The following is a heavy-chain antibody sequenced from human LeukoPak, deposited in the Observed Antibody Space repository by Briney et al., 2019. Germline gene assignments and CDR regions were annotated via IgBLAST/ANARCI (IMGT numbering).Heavy chain of an antibody. V-gene: IGHV3-21*01. Sequence: GGSLRLSCATSGFSFGNYAMNWVRQAPGKGLEWVSSISSSSSYIYYADSVKGRFTISRDNAKNSLYLQMNSLRAEDTAVYYCAREGQQLVRGARYFDYWGQGTLVTVSS. CDR3: AREGQQLVRGARYFDY. CDR1: GFSFGNYA. D-gene: IGHD6-13*01. J-gene: IGHJ4*02. CDR2: ISSSSSYI.